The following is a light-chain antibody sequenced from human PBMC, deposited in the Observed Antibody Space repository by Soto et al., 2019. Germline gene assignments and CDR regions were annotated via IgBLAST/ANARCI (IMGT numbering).Light chain of an antibody. J-gene: IGKJ1*01. CDR2: DAS. Sequence: EIVLTQSPGTLSLSPGERATLSCRASQSLSKNYLAWYQHKPGQAPRLLIYDASNRATGLPDRFSGIGSGTDFTLTISSLEPEDSAVYYCQQCVTAPLTFGQGTKVEIK. CDR3: QQCVTAPLT. V-gene: IGKV3-20*01. CDR1: QSLSKNY.